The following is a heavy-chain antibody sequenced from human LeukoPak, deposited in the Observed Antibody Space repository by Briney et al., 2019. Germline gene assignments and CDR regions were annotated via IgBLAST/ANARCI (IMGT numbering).Heavy chain of an antibody. CDR2: ISAYNGNT. Sequence: GASVKVSCKTSGYTFTNYGITWMRQAPGQGPEWMGWISAYNGNTNYAQKLQGRITMTTDTSTSTAYMELRSLRSDDTAVYYCARLGRADSGYYVAYDIWGQGTMVTVSS. CDR1: GYTFTNYG. D-gene: IGHD3-22*01. V-gene: IGHV1-18*01. J-gene: IGHJ3*02. CDR3: ARLGRADSGYYVAYDI.